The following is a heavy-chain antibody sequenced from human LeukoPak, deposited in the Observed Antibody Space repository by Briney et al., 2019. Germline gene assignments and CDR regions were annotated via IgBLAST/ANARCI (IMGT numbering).Heavy chain of an antibody. J-gene: IGHJ5*02. CDR3: ARDGLPYYYGSGSYYIGDWFDP. Sequence: GGSLRLSCAASGFTFSSYAMSWVRQAPGKGLEWVSAISGSGGSTYYADSVKGRFTISRDNSKNSLYLQMNSLRAEDTAVYYCARDGLPYYYGSGSYYIGDWFDPWGQGTLVTVSS. D-gene: IGHD3-10*01. V-gene: IGHV3-23*01. CDR1: GFTFSSYA. CDR2: ISGSGGST.